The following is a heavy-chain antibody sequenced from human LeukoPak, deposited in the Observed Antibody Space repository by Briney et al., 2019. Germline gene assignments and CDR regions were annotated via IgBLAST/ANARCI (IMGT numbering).Heavy chain of an antibody. V-gene: IGHV3-48*01. CDR1: GFTFSRYS. Sequence: GSLRLSCAASGFTFSRYSMNWVRQAPGKGLEWVSYISSISSDLSYADSVKGRFTISRVNANNALYLQMNRLRAEDTAVYYCARPRPEGWFDPWGQGTLVTVSS. CDR2: ISSISSDL. J-gene: IGHJ5*02. CDR3: ARPRPEGWFDP.